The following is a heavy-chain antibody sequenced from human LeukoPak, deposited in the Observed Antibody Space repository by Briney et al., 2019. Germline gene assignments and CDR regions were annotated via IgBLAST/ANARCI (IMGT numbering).Heavy chain of an antibody. D-gene: IGHD6-13*01. CDR3: ARDRRDLIAAAGIIDY. Sequence: PGGSLRLSCAASGFTFSSYGMHWVRQAPGKGLEWVAVIWYDGSNKYDADSVKGRFTISRDNSKNTPYLQMNSLRAEDTAVYYCARDRRDLIAAAGIIDYWGQGTLVTVSS. CDR2: IWYDGSNK. CDR1: GFTFSSYG. J-gene: IGHJ4*02. V-gene: IGHV3-33*08.